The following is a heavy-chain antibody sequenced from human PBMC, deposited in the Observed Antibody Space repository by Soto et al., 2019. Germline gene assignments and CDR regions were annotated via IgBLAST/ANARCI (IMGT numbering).Heavy chain of an antibody. J-gene: IGHJ6*02. CDR2: ISYDGSNK. CDR3: AKILQLGDYAYYYYGMDV. V-gene: IGHV3-30*18. CDR1: GFTFSSYG. D-gene: IGHD4-17*01. Sequence: QVQLVESGVVVVQPGRSLRLSCAASGFTFSSYGTHWVRQAPGKGLEWVAVISYDGSNKYYADSVKGRFTISRDKSMNALYLLMNSLRAEDTAVYYCAKILQLGDYAYYYYGMDVWRQGTTVTVSS.